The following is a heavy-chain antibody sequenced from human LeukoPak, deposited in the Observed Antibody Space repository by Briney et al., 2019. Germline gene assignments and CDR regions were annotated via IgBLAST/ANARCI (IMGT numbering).Heavy chain of an antibody. CDR3: ARMWANYYYGMDL. J-gene: IGHJ6*02. D-gene: IGHD1-26*01. V-gene: IGHV1-18*01. CDR2: TGPYNGNT. Sequence: ASVKVSCKASGFTFNTFGISWVRQAPGHGLEWMGWTGPYNGNTKYAQKLQSRVTMSTDTSTNTAFMELNSLTSDDTAVYFCARMWANYYYGMDLWGQGTTVTVSS. CDR1: GFTFNTFG.